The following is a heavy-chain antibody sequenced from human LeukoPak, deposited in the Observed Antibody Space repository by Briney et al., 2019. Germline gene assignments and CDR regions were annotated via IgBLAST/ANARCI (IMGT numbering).Heavy chain of an antibody. Sequence: ASVKVSCTASGYTLTSYYIHWVRQAPGQGLECMGIINPSGGSTSYAQKFQGRVTMTRDMSTSTVYMELSSLRSEDTAVYYCARGGVGATTYVWFDPWGQGTLVTVSS. CDR2: INPSGGST. D-gene: IGHD1-26*01. J-gene: IGHJ5*02. V-gene: IGHV1-46*01. CDR3: ARGGVGATTYVWFDP. CDR1: GYTLTSYY.